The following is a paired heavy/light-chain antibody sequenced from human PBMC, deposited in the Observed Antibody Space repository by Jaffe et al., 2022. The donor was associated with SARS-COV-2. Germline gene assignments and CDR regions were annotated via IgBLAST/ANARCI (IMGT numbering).Heavy chain of an antibody. D-gene: IGHD1-26*01. CDR1: GGSISSTNHY. J-gene: IGHJ5*02. Sequence: QLQLQESGPGLVKPSETLSLTCIVSGGSISSTNHYWGWIRQPPGKGLEWIGSIPYSGGTYYNSSLKWRVTISLDTSRNQFSLSLGSVTAADTAIYYCARHYLEQLAPRGNWFDLWGQGTLVTVSS. CDR3: ARHYLEQLAPRGNWFDL. CDR2: IPYSGGT. V-gene: IGHV4-39*01.
Light chain of an antibody. CDR2: DTN. V-gene: IGLV1-51*01. CDR1: SSNIGENS. CDR3: GTWDSSLSAGV. Sequence: QSVLTQPPSVSAAPGQRVTISCSGSSSNIGENSISWYQQFPGTAPKLLIYDTNRRPSGIPDRFSGSRSGTSATLGITGLQTGDEADYYCGTWDSSLSAGVFGGGTKLTVL. J-gene: IGLJ2*01.